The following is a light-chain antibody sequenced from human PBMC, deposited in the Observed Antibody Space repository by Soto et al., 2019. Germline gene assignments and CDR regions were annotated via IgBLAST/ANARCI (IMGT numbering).Light chain of an antibody. CDR3: KQYTNWPPIT. J-gene: IGKJ5*01. V-gene: IGKV3-15*01. CDR2: GAS. Sequence: KQSPAALSVSQGEGVTLSCRASSSVRSNLARYQQKPGQSPRLLSYGASTRATGIPARFSGSGSGTEFTLTISILLSEDFAVHYCKQYTNWPPITFGQVTRLEI. CDR1: SSVRSN.